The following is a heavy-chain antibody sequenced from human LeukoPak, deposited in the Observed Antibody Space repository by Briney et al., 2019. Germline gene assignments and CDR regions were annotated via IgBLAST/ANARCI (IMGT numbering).Heavy chain of an antibody. Sequence: SVKVSCKAPGGTFSSYAISWVRQAPGQGLEWMGRIIPIFGTANYAQKFQGRVTITTDESTSTAYMELSSLRSEDTAVYYCASANGGPWSGYYAFDIWGQGTMVTVPS. CDR1: GGTFSSYA. V-gene: IGHV1-69*05. D-gene: IGHD3-3*01. J-gene: IGHJ3*02. CDR3: ASANGGPWSGYYAFDI. CDR2: IIPIFGTA.